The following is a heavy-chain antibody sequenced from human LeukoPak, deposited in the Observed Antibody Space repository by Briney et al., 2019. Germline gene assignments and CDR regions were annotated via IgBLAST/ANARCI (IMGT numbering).Heavy chain of an antibody. CDR2: IIPNGGGT. CDR1: GYTFTGYY. V-gene: IGHV1-2*02. Sequence: ASVKVSCKAPGYTFTGYYMHWVRQAPGQGLGWMGWIIPNGGGTNYAQKFQGRVTMTRDTSISTAYMELSRLRSDDTAVYYCARATVVTILDYWGQGTLVTVSS. J-gene: IGHJ4*02. CDR3: ARATVVTILDY. D-gene: IGHD4-23*01.